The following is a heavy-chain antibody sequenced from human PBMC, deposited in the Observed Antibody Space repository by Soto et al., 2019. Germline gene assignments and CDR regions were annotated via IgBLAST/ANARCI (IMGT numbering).Heavy chain of an antibody. D-gene: IGHD2-2*01. J-gene: IGHJ6*02. CDR1: GYSFTSYA. CDR3: ARGVENIVVVLDVFGYYGMDV. V-gene: IGHV1-3*01. CDR2: INAGNGNT. Sequence: ASLKVSCKASGYSFTSYAIYWVRQAPGQRLEWMGWINAGNGNTKYSQKFQGRVTITSDTSASTAYMGLSSLRSEDTAVYFCARGVENIVVVLDVFGYYGMDVWGQGTTVTVSS.